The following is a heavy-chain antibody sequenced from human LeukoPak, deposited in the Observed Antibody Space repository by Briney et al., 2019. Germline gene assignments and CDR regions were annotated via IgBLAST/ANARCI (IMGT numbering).Heavy chain of an antibody. D-gene: IGHD2-15*01. V-gene: IGHV3-21*04. J-gene: IGHJ4*02. CDR1: GFTFSTYT. CDR3: AKAPVTTCSGAYCYPFDY. CDR2: ISSSSSYI. Sequence: SGGSLRLSCAASGFTFSTYTMNWVRQAPGKGLEWVSSISSSSSYIYYADSVKGRFTISRDNAKNSLYLQMNSLRAGDAAVYYCAKAPVTTCSGAYCYPFDYWSQGTLVTVSS.